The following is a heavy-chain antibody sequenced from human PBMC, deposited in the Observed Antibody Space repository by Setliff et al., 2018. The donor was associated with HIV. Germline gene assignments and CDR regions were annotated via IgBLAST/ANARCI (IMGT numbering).Heavy chain of an antibody. J-gene: IGHJ5*02. V-gene: IGHV3-15*01. CDR3: TAALQQQVVRWFDP. CDR2: IKSKTDGGTT. D-gene: IGHD6-13*01. Sequence: GGSLRLSFAASGFTFSNAWMSWVRQAPGKGLEWVGRIKSKTDGGTTDYAAPVKGRFTISRDDSKNTLYLQMNSLKTEDTAVYYCTAALQQQVVRWFDPWGQGTLVTVSS. CDR1: GFTFSNAW.